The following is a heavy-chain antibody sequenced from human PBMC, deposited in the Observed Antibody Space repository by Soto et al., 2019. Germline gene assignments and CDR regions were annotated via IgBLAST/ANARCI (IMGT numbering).Heavy chain of an antibody. D-gene: IGHD3-3*01. Sequence: EVQLVESGGGLVKPGESLKLSCAVSGFTFSSYSMNWVRQAPGKGLEWVSSISSGSTYKHYADTVKGRFTISRDNAKNSLYLQMSGLRAEDTVIYYCAKDAFDAISIFSVWCQGTLVSVSS. J-gene: IGHJ4*02. V-gene: IGHV3-21*02. CDR3: AKDAFDAISIFSV. CDR2: ISSGSTYK. CDR1: GFTFSSYS.